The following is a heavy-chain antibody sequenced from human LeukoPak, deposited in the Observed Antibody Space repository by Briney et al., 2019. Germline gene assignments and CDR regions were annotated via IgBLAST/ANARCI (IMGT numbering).Heavy chain of an antibody. J-gene: IGHJ4*02. D-gene: IGHD3-3*01. Sequence: GGSLRLSCAAPGFTFSSYAMSWVRQAPGKGLEWVSAISGSGGSTYYADSVKGRFTISRDNSKNTLYLQMNSLRAEDTAVYYCAKVDYDFWSGLYYFDYWGQGTLVTVSS. V-gene: IGHV3-23*01. CDR1: GFTFSSYA. CDR3: AKVDYDFWSGLYYFDY. CDR2: ISGSGGST.